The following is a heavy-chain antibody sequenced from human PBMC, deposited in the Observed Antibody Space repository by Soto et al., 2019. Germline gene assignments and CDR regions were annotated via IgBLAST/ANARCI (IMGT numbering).Heavy chain of an antibody. V-gene: IGHV3-21*01. CDR1: GFTFSSYS. CDR2: ISSSSSYI. J-gene: IGHJ4*02. Sequence: GGSLRLSCAASGFTFSSYSMNWVRQAPGKGLEWVSSISSSSSYIYYADSVKGRFTISRDNAKNSLYLQMNSLRAEDTAVYYCARDRSSVPNDYWGQGTLVTVSS. CDR3: ARDRSSVPNDY. D-gene: IGHD2-2*01.